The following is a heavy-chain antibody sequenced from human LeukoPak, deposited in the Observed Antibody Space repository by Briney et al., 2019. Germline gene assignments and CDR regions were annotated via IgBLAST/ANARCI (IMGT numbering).Heavy chain of an antibody. CDR2: ISSSSSYI. V-gene: IGHV3-21*01. J-gene: IGHJ4*02. CDR3: ARDAEMATRPYYFDY. Sequence: GGSLRLPCAASGFTFSSYSMNWVRQAPGKGLEWVSSISSSSSYIYYADSVKGRFTISRDNAKNSLYLQMNSLRAEDTAVYYCARDAEMATRPYYFDYWGQGTLVTVSS. CDR1: GFTFSSYS. D-gene: IGHD5-12*01.